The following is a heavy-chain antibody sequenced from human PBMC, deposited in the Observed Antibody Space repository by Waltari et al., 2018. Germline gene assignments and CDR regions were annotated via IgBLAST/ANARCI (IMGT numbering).Heavy chain of an antibody. CDR1: EFTFSGYW. CDR3: ASQNGGNSWWLDP. J-gene: IGHJ5*02. CDR2: INSDESST. Sequence: EVQLVESGGGLVQPGGSLRLSCGASEFTFSGYWMHWVRQAPGKGLVWVSRINSDESSTSYADSVKGRFTISRDNAKNTLYLQMNSLRAEDTAVYYCASQNGGNSWWLDPWGQGTLVTVSS. V-gene: IGHV3-74*01. D-gene: IGHD2-21*02.